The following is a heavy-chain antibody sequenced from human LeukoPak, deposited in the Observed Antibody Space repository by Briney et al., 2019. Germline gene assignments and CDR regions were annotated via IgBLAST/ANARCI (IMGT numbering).Heavy chain of an antibody. CDR1: GGSISSYY. V-gene: IGHV4-59*01. J-gene: IGHJ3*02. CDR3: ARDNAINAFDI. Sequence: SETLSLTCPVSGGSISSYYWSWIRQPPGKGLGWIGYIYYSGSTNYNPSLKSRVTISVDTSKNQFSLKLSSVTAADTAVYYCARDNAINAFDIWGQGTMVTVSS. CDR2: IYYSGST.